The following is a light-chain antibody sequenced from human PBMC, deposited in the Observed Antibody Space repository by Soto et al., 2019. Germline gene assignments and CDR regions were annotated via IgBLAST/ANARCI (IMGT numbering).Light chain of an antibody. CDR3: QQCRNWPLT. J-gene: IGKJ4*01. Sequence: EIVILQSPATLSVSPGEGATLSCKASQNAYNNLAWYQQRPGPPPRLLSYDASTRATGISARFSGSGHGTEFTLTVSSLQSEDFAVYFCQQCRNWPLTFGGGTKVEIK. CDR2: DAS. V-gene: IGKV3-15*01. CDR1: QNAYNN.